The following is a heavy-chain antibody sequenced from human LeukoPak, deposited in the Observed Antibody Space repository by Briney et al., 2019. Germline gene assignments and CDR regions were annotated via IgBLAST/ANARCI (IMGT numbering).Heavy chain of an antibody. J-gene: IGHJ4*02. CDR2: ISYDGNNK. Sequence: GGSLRLSCAASGFSFSRYGMHWVRQAPGKGLEWVTVISYDGNNKYYGDSVKGRFTISRDNSKNTLYLQMNSLSTEDTAVYYCAKCRGSYYRTSFDYWGQGTLVTVSS. CDR1: GFSFSRYG. CDR3: AKCRGSYYRTSFDY. V-gene: IGHV3-30*18. D-gene: IGHD1-26*01.